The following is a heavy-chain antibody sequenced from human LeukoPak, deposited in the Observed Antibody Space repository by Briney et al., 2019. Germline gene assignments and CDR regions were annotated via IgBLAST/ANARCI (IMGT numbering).Heavy chain of an antibody. D-gene: IGHD1-26*01. Sequence: PGGSLRLSCAASGFTFDDFGMHWVRQGPGKGLEWVSGISWNSGTIGYADSVKGRFTISRDNAKNTLNLQMNSLRAEDTAVYYCTKEYSGSSDYWGQGTLVTVSS. CDR2: ISWNSGTI. CDR3: TKEYSGSSDY. CDR1: GFTFDDFG. J-gene: IGHJ4*02. V-gene: IGHV3-9*01.